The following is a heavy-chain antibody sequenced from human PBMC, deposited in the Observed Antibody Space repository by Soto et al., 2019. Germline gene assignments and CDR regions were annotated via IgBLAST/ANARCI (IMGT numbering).Heavy chain of an antibody. CDR1: GYTFTGYY. CDR2: INPNSGGT. V-gene: IGHV1-2*04. Sequence: ASVKVSCKASGYTFTGYYMHWVRQAPGQGLEWMGWINPNSGGTNYAQRFQGWVTMTRDTSISTAYMELSRLRSDDTAVYYCAREPTSLGYYYYGMDVWGQGTTVTVSS. J-gene: IGHJ6*02. CDR3: AREPTSLGYYYYGMDV.